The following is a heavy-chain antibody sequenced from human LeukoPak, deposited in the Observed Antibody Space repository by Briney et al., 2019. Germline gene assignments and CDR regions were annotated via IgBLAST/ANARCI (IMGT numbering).Heavy chain of an antibody. J-gene: IGHJ3*02. CDR1: GFTFSSYW. CDR3: ARWGTYSSSWLGAFDI. V-gene: IGHV3-7*05. Sequence: GGSLRLSCAASGFTFSSYWMSWVRQAPGKGLEWVATIKQDGSEKYYVDSVKGRFTISRDNAKNSLYLQMNSLRAEDTAVYYCARWGTYSSSWLGAFDIWGQGTMVTVSS. D-gene: IGHD6-13*01. CDR2: IKQDGSEK.